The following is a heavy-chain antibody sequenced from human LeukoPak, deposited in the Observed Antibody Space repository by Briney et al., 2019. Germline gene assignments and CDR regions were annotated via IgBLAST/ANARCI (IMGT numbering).Heavy chain of an antibody. V-gene: IGHV3-48*03. CDR2: INSGGTTV. D-gene: IGHD2-2*01. Sequence: PGGSLRLSRAASGFIFSTFEMNRVRQAPGKRPEWLSYINSGGTTVYYADSVKGRFTISRDNAKNSLYLQMNSLRDEDTAVYYCARTLSAASPFDYWGQGTLVTVSS. J-gene: IGHJ4*02. CDR3: ARTLSAASPFDY. CDR1: GFIFSTFE.